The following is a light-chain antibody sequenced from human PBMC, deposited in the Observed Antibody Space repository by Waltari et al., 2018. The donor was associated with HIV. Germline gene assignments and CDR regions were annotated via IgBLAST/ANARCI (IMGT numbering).Light chain of an antibody. CDR3: QQYNRYYT. J-gene: IGKJ2*01. Sequence: DIQLTPSPSILSASDGDSFTITCRASQTINNWLAWYQQKPGKAPKLLIYKASNLESGVPSRFSGSGSGTEFTLTINSLQPDDFATYYCQQYNRYYTFGQGTKLEIK. CDR2: KAS. V-gene: IGKV1-5*03. CDR1: QTINNW.